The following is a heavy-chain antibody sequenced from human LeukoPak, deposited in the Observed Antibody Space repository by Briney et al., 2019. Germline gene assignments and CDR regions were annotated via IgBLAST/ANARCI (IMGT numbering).Heavy chain of an antibody. V-gene: IGHV3-21*01. D-gene: IGHD5-18*01. CDR3: AGGYSYGLFDY. CDR2: ISSSSSYI. CDR1: GFTFSSYS. J-gene: IGHJ4*02. Sequence: GGSLRLSCAASGFTFSSYSMNWGRQAPGKGLEWVSSISSSSSYIYYADSVKGRFTISRDNAKNSLYLQMISLRAEATAVYYCAGGYSYGLFDYWGQGTLVTVSS.